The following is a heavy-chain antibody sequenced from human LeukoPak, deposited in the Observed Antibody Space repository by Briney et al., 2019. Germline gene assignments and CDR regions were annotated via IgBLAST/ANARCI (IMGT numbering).Heavy chain of an antibody. CDR1: GFTFSSYS. Sequence: PGGSLRLSCAASGFTFSSYSMNWVRQAPGKGLEWVSSISSSSSYIYYADSVKGRFTISRDNAKNSLYLQTNSLRAEDTAVYYCAREAYCGGDCSEFDPWGQGTLVTVSS. CDR2: ISSSSSYI. D-gene: IGHD2-21*02. V-gene: IGHV3-21*01. J-gene: IGHJ5*02. CDR3: AREAYCGGDCSEFDP.